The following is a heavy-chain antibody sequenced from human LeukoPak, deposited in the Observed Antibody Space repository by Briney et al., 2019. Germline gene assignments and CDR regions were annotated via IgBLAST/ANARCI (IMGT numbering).Heavy chain of an antibody. V-gene: IGHV3-15*01. CDR1: GFTFSNAW. CDR3: TTQRYCSGGSCSDN. J-gene: IGHJ4*02. CDR2: IKSKTDGGTT. Sequence: GGSLRLSCAASGFTFSNAWMSWVRQAPGKGLEWVGRIKSKTDGGTTDYAAPVKGRFTISRDDSKNTVYLQMNSLKTEDTAVYYCTTQRYCSGGSCSDNWGQGTLVTVSS. D-gene: IGHD2-15*01.